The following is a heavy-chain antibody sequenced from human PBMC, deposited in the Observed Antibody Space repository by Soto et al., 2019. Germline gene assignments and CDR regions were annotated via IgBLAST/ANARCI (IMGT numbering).Heavy chain of an antibody. V-gene: IGHV5-51*01. Sequence: GESLKISCRTSGYNFNNYWIAWMRQMPGKGLEWLGTIYPGDSEVKYTPSFQGRVIISADESITTAYLQWSSLEASDTAMYYCARRSPGHLGGTDVWGQGTTVTVPS. J-gene: IGHJ6*02. CDR2: IYPGDSEV. CDR1: GYNFNNYW. D-gene: IGHD3-9*01. CDR3: ARRSPGHLGGTDV.